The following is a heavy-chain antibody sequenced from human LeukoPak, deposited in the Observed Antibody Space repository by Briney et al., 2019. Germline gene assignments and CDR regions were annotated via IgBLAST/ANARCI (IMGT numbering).Heavy chain of an antibody. D-gene: IGHD3-16*01. CDR1: GGPFSGYY. V-gene: IGHV4-34*01. CDR3: ARTYRGDYVWGSPPGYSDY. CDR2: INHSGST. Sequence: SETLSLTCAVYGGPFSGYYWSWIRQPPGKGLEWIGEINHSGSTNYNPSLKSRVTISVDTSKNQFSLKLSSVTAADTAVYYCARTYRGDYVWGSPPGYSDYWGQGTLVTVSS. J-gene: IGHJ4*02.